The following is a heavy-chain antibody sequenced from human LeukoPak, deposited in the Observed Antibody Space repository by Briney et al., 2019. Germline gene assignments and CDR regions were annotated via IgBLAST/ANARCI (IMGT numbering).Heavy chain of an antibody. V-gene: IGHV1-24*01. CDR2: FDPEDGET. CDR1: GYRLTELS. CDR3: ATQRITMLVVVMSFDF. Sequence: ASVKVSCKVSGYRLTELSMHWVRQAPGKGLEWMGGFDPEDGETIYAQKFQGRVTMTEDTSTDTVHMELSSLRSEDTAVYFCATQRITMLVVVMSFDFWGQGTLVTVSS. D-gene: IGHD3-22*01. J-gene: IGHJ4*02.